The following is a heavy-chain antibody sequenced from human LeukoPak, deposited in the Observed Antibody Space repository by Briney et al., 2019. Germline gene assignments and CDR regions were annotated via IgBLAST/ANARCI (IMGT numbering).Heavy chain of an antibody. Sequence: PGGSLRLSCAASGFTFSSYAMSWVRQAPGKGLEWVSAISGSGGSTCYADSVKGRFTISRDNSKNTLYLQMNSLRAEDTAVYYCAKAPRYFDWLSVDYWGQGTLVTVSS. J-gene: IGHJ4*02. CDR1: GFTFSSYA. CDR2: ISGSGGST. V-gene: IGHV3-23*01. CDR3: AKAPRYFDWLSVDY. D-gene: IGHD3-9*01.